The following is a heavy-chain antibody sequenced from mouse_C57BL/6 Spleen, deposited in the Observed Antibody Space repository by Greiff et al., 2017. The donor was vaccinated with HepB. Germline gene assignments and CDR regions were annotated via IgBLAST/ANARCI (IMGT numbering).Heavy chain of an antibody. CDR2: ISNGGGST. J-gene: IGHJ4*01. V-gene: IGHV5-12*01. Sequence: EVHLVESGGGLVQPGGSLKLSCAASGFTFSDYYMYWVRQTPEKRLEWVAYISNGGGSTYYPDTVKGRFTISRDNAKNTLYLQMSRLKSEDTAMYYCASPYYYGSMGAMDYWGQGTSVTVSS. CDR1: GFTFSDYY. CDR3: ASPYYYGSMGAMDY. D-gene: IGHD1-1*01.